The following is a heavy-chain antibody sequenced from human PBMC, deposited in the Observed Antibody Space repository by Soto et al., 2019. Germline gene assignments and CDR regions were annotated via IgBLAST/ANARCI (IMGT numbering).Heavy chain of an antibody. CDR2: IYHGGTT. CDR3: VSTLNYDFWRDGGRHFYFDY. V-gene: IGHV4-4*02. Sequence: QVQLQESGPGLVKPSGTLSLTCAVSGGSISSSYWWNWVRQTPRGGLEWIGKIYHGGTTNYNPSLKNRVTISVDTSKNQFSLKLTSVTAADTAVYYCVSTLNYDFWRDGGRHFYFDYWGRGILATVSS. D-gene: IGHD3-3*01. J-gene: IGHJ4*02. CDR1: GGSISSSYW.